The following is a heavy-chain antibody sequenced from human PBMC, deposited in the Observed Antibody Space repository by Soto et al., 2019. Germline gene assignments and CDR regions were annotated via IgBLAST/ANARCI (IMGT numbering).Heavy chain of an antibody. CDR1: GYTFTSYG. CDR3: ARGTNYYGSGSFSDYYYYMDV. D-gene: IGHD3-10*01. CDR2: ISAYNGNT. J-gene: IGHJ6*03. Sequence: QVQLVRSGAEVKKPGASVKVSCKASGYTFTSYGISWVRQAPGQGLEWMGWISAYNGNTNYAQKLQGRVTMTTDTSTSTAYMELRSLRSDDTAVYYCARGTNYYGSGSFSDYYYYMDVWGKGTTVTVSS. V-gene: IGHV1-18*01.